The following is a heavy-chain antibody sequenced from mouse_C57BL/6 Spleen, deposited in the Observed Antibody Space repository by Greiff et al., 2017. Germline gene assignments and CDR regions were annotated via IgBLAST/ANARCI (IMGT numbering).Heavy chain of an antibody. D-gene: IGHD2-4*01. CDR3: TTNPIYYDYGFDY. J-gene: IGHJ2*01. CDR1: GFNIKDDY. V-gene: IGHV14-4*01. Sequence: VQLQQSGAELVRPGASVKLSCTASGFNIKDDYMHWVKQRPEQGLEWIGWIDPENGDTEYASKFQGKATITADTSSNTAYLQLSSLTSEDTAVYYCTTNPIYYDYGFDYWGQGTTLTVSS. CDR2: IDPENGDT.